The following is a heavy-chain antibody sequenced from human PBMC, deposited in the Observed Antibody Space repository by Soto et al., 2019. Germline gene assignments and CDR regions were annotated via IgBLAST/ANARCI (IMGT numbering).Heavy chain of an antibody. D-gene: IGHD6-13*01. CDR1: GYTFTSYG. CDR3: ARVPEAGSAAGPHSDY. CDR2: ISAYNGNT. J-gene: IGHJ4*02. V-gene: IGHV1-18*01. Sequence: ASVKVSCKASGYTFTSYGISWVRQAPGQGLEWMGWISAYNGNTNYAQKLQGRVTMTTDTSTSTAYMELRSLRSDDTAVYYCARVPEAGSAAGPHSDYWGQGALVTLSS.